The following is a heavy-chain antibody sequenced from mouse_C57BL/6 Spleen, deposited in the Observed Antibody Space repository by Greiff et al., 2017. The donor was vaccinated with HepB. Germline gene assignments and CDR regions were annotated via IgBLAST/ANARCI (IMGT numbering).Heavy chain of an antibody. CDR2: INPNNGGT. CDR1: GYTFTDYY. D-gene: IGHD2-4*01. Sequence: VQLQQSGPELVKPGASVKISCKASGYTFTDYYMNWVKQSHGKSLEWIGDINPNNGGTSYNQKFKGKATLTVDKSSSTAYMELRSLTSEDSAVYYCARSGRLRGFAYWGEGTLVTVSA. CDR3: ARSGRLRGFAY. V-gene: IGHV1-26*01. J-gene: IGHJ3*01.